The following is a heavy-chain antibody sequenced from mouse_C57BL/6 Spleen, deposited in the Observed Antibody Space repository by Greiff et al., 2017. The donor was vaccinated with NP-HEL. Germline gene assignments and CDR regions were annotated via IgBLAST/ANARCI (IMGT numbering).Heavy chain of an antibody. CDR3: ARSGGDY. J-gene: IGHJ2*01. Sequence: EVQLMESGGGLVKPGGSLKLSCAASGFTFSSYAMSWVRQTPEKRLEWVATISDGGSYTYYPDNVKGRFTISRDNAKNNLYLQMSHLKSEDTAMYYCARSGGDYWGQGTTLTVSS. CDR1: GFTFSSYA. D-gene: IGHD3-2*02. V-gene: IGHV5-4*01. CDR2: ISDGGSYT.